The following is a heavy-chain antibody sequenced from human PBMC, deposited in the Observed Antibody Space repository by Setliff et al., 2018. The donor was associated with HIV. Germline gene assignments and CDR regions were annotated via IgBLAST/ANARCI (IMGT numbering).Heavy chain of an antibody. CDR2: ISPSGAST. J-gene: IGHJ4*02. CDR1: RGTFSSFA. V-gene: IGHV1-46*01. Sequence: ASVKVSCKTSRGTFSSFALSWVRRPPGQGLEWMGMISPSGASTKYAQRLQGRVTLTRDTSSSTVYVELSSLRSDDTAVYYCAREAEQGERSSSWYFDYWGQGTLVTVSS. D-gene: IGHD6-6*01. CDR3: AREAEQGERSSSWYFDY.